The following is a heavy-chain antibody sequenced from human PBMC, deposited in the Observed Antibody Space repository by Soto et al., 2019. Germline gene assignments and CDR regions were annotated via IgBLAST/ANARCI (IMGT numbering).Heavy chain of an antibody. D-gene: IGHD3-9*01. CDR2: ISGSGGST. Sequence: GGSLRLSCAASGFTFSSYAMSWVRQAPGKGLEWVSAISGSGGSTYYADSVKGRFTISRDNSKNTLYLQMNSLRAEDTAVYYCAKAQRSLRYFDWLPDYWGQGTLVTVSS. CDR1: GFTFSSYA. V-gene: IGHV3-23*01. CDR3: AKAQRSLRYFDWLPDY. J-gene: IGHJ4*02.